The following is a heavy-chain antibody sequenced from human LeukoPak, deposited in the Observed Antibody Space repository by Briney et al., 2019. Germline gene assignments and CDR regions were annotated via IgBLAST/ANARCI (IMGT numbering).Heavy chain of an antibody. CDR1: GFTFSSYG. J-gene: IGHJ4*02. Sequence: PGGSLRLSCAASGFTFSSYGMHWIRQAPGKGLEWVAVISYDGSNKYYADSVRGRFTISRDNSKNTLYLQMNSLRAEDTAVYYCAKAGEVPAATPDYWGQGTLVTVSS. D-gene: IGHD2-2*01. CDR3: AKAGEVPAATPDY. V-gene: IGHV3-30*18. CDR2: ISYDGSNK.